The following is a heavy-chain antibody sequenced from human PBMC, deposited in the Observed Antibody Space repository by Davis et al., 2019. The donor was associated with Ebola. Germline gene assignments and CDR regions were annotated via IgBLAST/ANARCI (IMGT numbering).Heavy chain of an antibody. CDR2: INHSGST. Sequence: MPSETLSLTCAVYGGSFSGCWIRQPPGKGLEWIGEINHSGSTNYNPSLKSRVTISVDTSKNQFSLKLSSVTAADTAVYYCARGRWFDYWGQGTLVTVSS. J-gene: IGHJ4*02. D-gene: IGHD2-15*01. CDR1: GGSFSG. V-gene: IGHV4-34*01. CDR3: ARGRWFDY.